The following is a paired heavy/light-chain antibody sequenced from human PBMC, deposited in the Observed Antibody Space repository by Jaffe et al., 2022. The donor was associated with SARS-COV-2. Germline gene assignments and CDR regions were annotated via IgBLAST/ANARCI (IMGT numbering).Heavy chain of an antibody. V-gene: IGHV3-23*01. J-gene: IGHJ6*02. CDR1: GFTFSNYA. CDR2: IDKSSAYT. CDR3: AKEVTYSGYPGMDV. D-gene: IGHD5-12*01. Sequence: EVQLLESGGGLVQPGGSLRLSCAASGFTFSNYAMIWVRQAPEKGLEYVSSIDKSSAYTNYADSVRGRFTVSRDNSKTTLYLQMNSLRPEDTALYYCAKEVTYSGYPGMDVWGHGTAVTVSS.
Light chain of an antibody. CDR2: ENN. V-gene: IGLV1-51*02. CDR3: GAWDTSLNGGV. CDR1: SSNIGKRY. Sequence: QSVLTQPPSVSAAPGQKVTISCSGSSSNIGKRYVSWYQQFPGTAPKLLIYENNKRPSGIPDRFSASKSGTSATLVITGLQTGDEADYYCGAWDTSLNGGVFGGGTRLTVL. J-gene: IGLJ3*02.